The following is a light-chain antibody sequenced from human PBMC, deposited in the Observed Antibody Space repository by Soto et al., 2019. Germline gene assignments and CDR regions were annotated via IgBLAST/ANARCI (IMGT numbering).Light chain of an antibody. CDR3: QQHKDYPLT. V-gene: IGKV1-39*01. CDR1: QSISNF. Sequence: DIQMTQSPSSLSASVGDRVTITCRASQSISNFLNWYQQKPGKAPKLLIYAASSLRSGVTSRFSGSGSGTDFTLTISSLQSEDFASYYCQQHKDYPLTFGRGTRLEIK. CDR2: AAS. J-gene: IGKJ5*01.